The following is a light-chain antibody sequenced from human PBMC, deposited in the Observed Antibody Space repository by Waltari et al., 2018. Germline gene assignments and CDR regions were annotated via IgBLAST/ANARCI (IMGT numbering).Light chain of an antibody. CDR1: VLAEHF. Sequence: SYELTQLPSLSVSPGQTARLTCSGDVLAEHFVDWYQQKPGQAPKLLIYEDNKRFPGTPERVSGATSGNTATLIISRVLSEDEADYYCLSGDDDNWVFGGGTKLTVL. CDR2: EDN. J-gene: IGLJ3*02. CDR3: LSGDDDNWV. V-gene: IGLV3-22*01.